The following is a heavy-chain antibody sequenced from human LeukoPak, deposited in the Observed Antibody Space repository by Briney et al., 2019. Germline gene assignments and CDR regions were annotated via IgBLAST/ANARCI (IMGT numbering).Heavy chain of an antibody. V-gene: IGHV3-21*01. CDR2: IPSSGSYI. CDR3: SRDSNIWYLTYYMDV. D-gene: IGHD6-13*01. J-gene: IGHJ6*03. CDR1: GFSFSSYS. Sequence: GALRLSCVASGFSFSSYSMNWVRQAPGKGLEWVSSIPSSGSYIYYADSVQGRFTVSRDNAMNSLYLQMNRLRAEDTAVYYCSRDSNIWYLTYYMDVWGKGTTVTVSS.